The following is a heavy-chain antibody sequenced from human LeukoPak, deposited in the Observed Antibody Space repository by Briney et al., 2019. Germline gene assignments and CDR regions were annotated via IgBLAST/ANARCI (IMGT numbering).Heavy chain of an antibody. J-gene: IGHJ4*02. D-gene: IGHD6-25*01. CDR3: ATGSPGGH. V-gene: IGHV3-7*01. CDR2: IKQDGSEK. CDR1: GFTFSSHW. Sequence: PVGSLRLSCAASGFTFSSHWMSWVRQAPGKGLEWVANIKQDGSEKFYVDSVKGRFTISRDNAKNSLYLQMNSLRAEDTAVYYCATGSPGGHRGQGTLVTVSS.